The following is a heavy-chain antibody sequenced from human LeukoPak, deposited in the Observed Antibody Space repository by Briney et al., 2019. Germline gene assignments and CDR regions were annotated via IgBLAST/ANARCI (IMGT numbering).Heavy chain of an antibody. V-gene: IGHV3-53*01. D-gene: IGHD3-10*01. J-gene: IGHJ4*02. Sequence: GGSLRLSCAASGFTVSSNYMSWVRQAPGKGLEWVSVIYSGGSTYYADSVKGRFTISRDNSKNTLYLQMNSLRAEDTAVYYCAKVGITMVRGVSYFDYWGQGTLVTVSS. CDR3: AKVGITMVRGVSYFDY. CDR2: IYSGGST. CDR1: GFTVSSNY.